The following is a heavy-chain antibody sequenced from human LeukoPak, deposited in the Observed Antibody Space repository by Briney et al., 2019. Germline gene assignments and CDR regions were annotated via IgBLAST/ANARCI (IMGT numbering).Heavy chain of an antibody. CDR3: ARRQTYGHGLDY. CDR2: IYPGDSDT. J-gene: IGHJ4*02. CDR1: GYSFGSSW. V-gene: IGHV5-51*01. Sequence: GESLKISCKGSGYSFGSSWIAWVRQLPGKGLEWMGIIYPGDSDTRYSPSFQGQVTISADKSIGTAYLQWSSLKTSDTAIYYCARRQTYGHGLDYWGQGTLVTVSS. D-gene: IGHD4-17*01.